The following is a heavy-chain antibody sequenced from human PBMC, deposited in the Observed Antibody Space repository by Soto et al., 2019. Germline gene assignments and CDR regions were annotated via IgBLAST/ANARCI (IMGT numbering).Heavy chain of an antibody. Sequence: SETLSLTCTVSGGSISSGSYYWGGIRQPPGKGLEWIGSIYYTGNTYYNPSLKSRVTISVDTSKNQFSLKLSSVTAADTAVYYCARHSWSGRNRPFDYWGQRTLVTVSS. V-gene: IGHV4-39*01. J-gene: IGHJ4*02. CDR1: GGSISSGSYY. CDR2: IYYTGNT. D-gene: IGHD3-3*01. CDR3: ARHSWSGRNRPFDY.